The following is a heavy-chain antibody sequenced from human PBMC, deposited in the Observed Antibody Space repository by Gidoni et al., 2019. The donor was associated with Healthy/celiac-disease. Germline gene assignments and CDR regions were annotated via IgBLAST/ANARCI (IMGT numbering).Heavy chain of an antibody. CDR3: AKGQPSYYYYYGMDV. J-gene: IGHJ6*02. Sequence: EVQLVESGGGLVQPGRSLILSCAASGFTFDDYAMHCVRQAPGKGLGWVSGISWNSGSIGYADSVKGRFTISRDNAKNSLYLQMNSLRAEDTALYYCAKGQPSYYYYYGMDVWGQGTTVTVSS. V-gene: IGHV3-9*01. CDR2: ISWNSGSI. CDR1: GFTFDDYA.